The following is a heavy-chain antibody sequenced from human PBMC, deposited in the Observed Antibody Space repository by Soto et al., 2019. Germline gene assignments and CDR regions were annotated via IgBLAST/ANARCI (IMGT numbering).Heavy chain of an antibody. D-gene: IGHD2-2*01. V-gene: IGHV1-69*02. CDR2: IIPILGIA. Sequence: SVKVSCKASGGTFSSYTISWVRQAPGQGLEWMGSIIPILGIANYAQNFQGRVTITADKSTSTAYMELSSLRSEDTAVYYFARGPAPTGYCSSTSCSGYFDYWGQGTLVTVSS. CDR1: GGTFSSYT. CDR3: ARGPAPTGYCSSTSCSGYFDY. J-gene: IGHJ4*02.